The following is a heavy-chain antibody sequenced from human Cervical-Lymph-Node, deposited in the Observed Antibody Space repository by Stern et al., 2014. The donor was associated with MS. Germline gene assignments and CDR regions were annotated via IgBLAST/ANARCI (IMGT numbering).Heavy chain of an antibody. J-gene: IGHJ6*02. CDR1: GYIFTNYA. CDR2: INTNTGNP. D-gene: IGHD4-17*01. CDR3: ARVWSRYGDYGMDV. Sequence: VQLVESGSELKKPGASVKVSCKASGYIFTNYAMNWVRQAPGQGLEWMGWINTNTGNPPYAQGFTGRFVFSLDTSVSTAYLQISSLKAEDTAVYYCARVWSRYGDYGMDVWGQGTTVTVSS. V-gene: IGHV7-4-1*02.